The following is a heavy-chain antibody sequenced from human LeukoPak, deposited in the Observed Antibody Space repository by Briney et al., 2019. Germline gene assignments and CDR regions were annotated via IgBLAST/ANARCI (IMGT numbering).Heavy chain of an antibody. CDR3: ARSGGTAMVFDY. J-gene: IGHJ4*02. V-gene: IGHV3-21*01. Sequence: GGSLRLSCAASGFTFSSYSMNWVRQAPGKGLEWVSSISSSSSYIYYADSVKGRFTISRDNAKNSLYLQMNSLRAEDTAVYYCARSGGTAMVFDYWGQGTLVTVSS. CDR2: ISSSSSYI. D-gene: IGHD5-18*01. CDR1: GFTFSSYS.